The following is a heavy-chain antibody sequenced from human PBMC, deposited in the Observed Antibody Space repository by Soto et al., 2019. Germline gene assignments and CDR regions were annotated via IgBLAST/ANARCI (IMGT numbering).Heavy chain of an antibody. Sequence: ASVKVSFKASGYTFTSYYMHWVRQAPGQGLEWMGIINPSGGSTSYAQKFQGRVTMTRDTSTSTVYMELSSLRSEDTAVYYCARDWGNNWKFDYWGQGTLVTVSS. D-gene: IGHD1-20*01. CDR2: INPSGGST. CDR1: GYTFTSYY. J-gene: IGHJ4*02. V-gene: IGHV1-46*03. CDR3: ARDWGNNWKFDY.